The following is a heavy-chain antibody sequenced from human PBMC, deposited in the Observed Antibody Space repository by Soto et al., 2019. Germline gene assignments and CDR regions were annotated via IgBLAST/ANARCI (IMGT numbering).Heavy chain of an antibody. J-gene: IGHJ4*02. D-gene: IGHD2-21*02. V-gene: IGHV1-69*12. Sequence: QVQLVQSGAEVKKPGSSVKVSCKASGGTFNTDLITWVRQAPGQGLEWLGGVIPVFGTTDYAQDFQGRITITANESTSTAYMDLRSLRSEDTAVYYCACGPYGGHSDSWGQGTLVTVSS. CDR2: VIPVFGTT. CDR3: ACGPYGGHSDS. CDR1: GGTFNTDL.